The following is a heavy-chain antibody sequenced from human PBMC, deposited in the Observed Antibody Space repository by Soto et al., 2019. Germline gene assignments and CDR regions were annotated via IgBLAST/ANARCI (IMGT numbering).Heavy chain of an antibody. J-gene: IGHJ4*01. CDR2: IYYSGST. CDR1: GGSISSSSYY. V-gene: IGHV4-39*01. Sequence: SETLSLTCTVSGGSISSSSYYWGWIRQPPGKGLEWIGSIYYSGSTYYNPSLKSRVTISVDTSKNQFSLKLSSVTAADTAVYDCAGKPTNFTSDSDDFDYWGQGTLVTVSS. D-gene: IGHD2-8*01. CDR3: AGKPTNFTSDSDDFDY.